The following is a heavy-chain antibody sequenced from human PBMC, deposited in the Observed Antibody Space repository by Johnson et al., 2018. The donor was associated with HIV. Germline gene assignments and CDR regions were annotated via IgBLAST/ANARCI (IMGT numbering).Heavy chain of an antibody. CDR1: GFTFSIYA. V-gene: IGHV3-23*04. CDR3: ARQHKYDSSGQGGGLDI. D-gene: IGHD3-22*01. CDR2: ISGTGGST. J-gene: IGHJ3*02. Sequence: VQLVESGGGLVQPGGSLRLSCAASGFTFSIYALSWVRQAPGKGLEWVSVISGTGGSTNYADSVKGRFTISRDNAKDSLYMEMNSLSAEDTALYYCARQHKYDSSGQGGGLDIWGQGTMVTVSS.